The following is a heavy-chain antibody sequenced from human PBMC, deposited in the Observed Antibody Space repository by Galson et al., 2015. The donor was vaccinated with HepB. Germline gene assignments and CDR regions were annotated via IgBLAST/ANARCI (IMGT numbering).Heavy chain of an antibody. CDR3: ARHRSFGSGWFRFDY. CDR1: GGSISSSSYY. D-gene: IGHD6-19*01. CDR2: IYYSGST. J-gene: IGHJ4*02. Sequence: SETLSLTCTVSGGSISSSSYYWGWIRQPPGKGLEWIGSIYYSGSTYYNPSLKSRVTISVDTSKNQFSLKLSSVTAADTAVYYCARHRSFGSGWFRFDYWGQGTLVTVSS. V-gene: IGHV4-39*01.